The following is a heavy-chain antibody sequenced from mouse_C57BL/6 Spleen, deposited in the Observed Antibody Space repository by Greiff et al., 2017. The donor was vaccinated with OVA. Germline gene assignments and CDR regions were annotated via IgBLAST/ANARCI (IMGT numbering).Heavy chain of an antibody. CDR3: TRNSYNYDVDGFAY. CDR2: IDPETGGT. CDR1: GYTFTDYE. Sequence: VQLQQSGAELVRPGASVTLSCKASGYTFTDYEMHWVKQTPVHGLEWIGAIDPETGGTAYNQKFKGKAILTADKSSSTAYMELRSLTSEDSAVDYCTRNSYNYDVDGFAYWGQGTLVTVSA. D-gene: IGHD2-12*01. V-gene: IGHV1-15*01. J-gene: IGHJ3*01.